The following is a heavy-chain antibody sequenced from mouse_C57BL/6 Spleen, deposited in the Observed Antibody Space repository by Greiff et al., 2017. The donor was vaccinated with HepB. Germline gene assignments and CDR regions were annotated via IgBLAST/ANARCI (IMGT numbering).Heavy chain of an antibody. CDR3: TTLRGLPSYWFAY. CDR2: IDPEDGDT. J-gene: IGHJ3*01. V-gene: IGHV14-1*01. D-gene: IGHD1-1*01. CDR1: GFNIKDYY. Sequence: VQLQQSGAELVRPGASVKLSCTASGFNIKDYYMHWVKQRPEQGLEWIGRIDPEDGDTEYAPKFQGKATMTADTSSNTAYLQLSSLTSEDTAVYYCTTLRGLPSYWFAYWGQGTLVTVSA.